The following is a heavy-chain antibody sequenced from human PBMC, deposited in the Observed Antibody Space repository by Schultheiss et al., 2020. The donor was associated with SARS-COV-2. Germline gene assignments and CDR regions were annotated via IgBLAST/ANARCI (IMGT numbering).Heavy chain of an antibody. Sequence: GGSLRLSCAASGFTFSSYAMSWVRQAPGKGLVWVSRINSDGSSTSYADSVKGRFTISRDNAKNSLYLQMNSLRAEDTAVYYCARDLGRVDGYYYYDSSKCLDYWGQGTLVTVSS. CDR2: INSDGSST. CDR1: GFTFSSYA. CDR3: ARDLGRVDGYYYYDSSKCLDY. J-gene: IGHJ4*02. D-gene: IGHD3-22*01. V-gene: IGHV3-74*01.